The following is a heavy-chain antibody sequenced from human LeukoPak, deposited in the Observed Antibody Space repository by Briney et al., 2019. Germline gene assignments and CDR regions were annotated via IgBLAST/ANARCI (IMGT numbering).Heavy chain of an antibody. D-gene: IGHD1-26*01. J-gene: IGHJ4*02. V-gene: IGHV3-23*01. CDR3: AKAGSIRFDY. CDR1: GFTFITYA. CDR2: ISGSGTGGRT. Sequence: PGGSLRLSRAASGFTFITYAMSWVRQAPGKGLEWVSGISGSGTGGRTYYADSVKGRFTISRDNSKNTLYLQMNSLRAEDTAVYYCAKAGSIRFDYWGQGTLVTVSS.